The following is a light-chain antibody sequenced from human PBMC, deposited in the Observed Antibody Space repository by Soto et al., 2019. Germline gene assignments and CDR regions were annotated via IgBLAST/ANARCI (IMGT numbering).Light chain of an antibody. CDR2: GAS. J-gene: IGKJ5*01. CDR1: QSVSSSY. Sequence: EIVLTQSPGTLSLSPGERATISCRASQSVSSSYLAWYQQKPGQAPRLLIYGASSRATGIPDRFSSSGSGTDFTLTISRLEPEDFAVYYCQQYGSSPTTFGQGTRLEIK. CDR3: QQYGSSPTT. V-gene: IGKV3-20*01.